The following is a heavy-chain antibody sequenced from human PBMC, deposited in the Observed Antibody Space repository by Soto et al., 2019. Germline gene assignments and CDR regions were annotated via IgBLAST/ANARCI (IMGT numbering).Heavy chain of an antibody. D-gene: IGHD1-7*01. CDR2: IVVGSGNT. Sequence: SVKVSCKASGFTFTISAMQWVRQARGQRLEWIGWIVVGSGNTNYAQKFQERVTITRDMSTSTAYMELSSLRSEDTAVYYSAAVWNWALDAFDIWGQGTMVTV. CDR3: AAVWNWALDAFDI. V-gene: IGHV1-58*02. CDR1: GFTFTISA. J-gene: IGHJ3*02.